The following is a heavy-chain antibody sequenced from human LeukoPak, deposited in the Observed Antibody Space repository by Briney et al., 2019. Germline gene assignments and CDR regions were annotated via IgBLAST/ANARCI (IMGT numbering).Heavy chain of an antibody. V-gene: IGHV4-61*02. CDR2: IYTSGST. Sequence: SETLPLTCTVSGGSISSGSYYWNWIRQPAGKGLEWIGRIYTSGSTHYNPSLKSRVTISVDTSKYQFSLKVRSVTAAHTAVYYCAREGLNMVRGVIPKEAWGWFDRWGQGTLVTVSS. J-gene: IGHJ5*02. D-gene: IGHD3-10*01. CDR1: GGSISSGSYY. CDR3: AREGLNMVRGVIPKEAWGWFDR.